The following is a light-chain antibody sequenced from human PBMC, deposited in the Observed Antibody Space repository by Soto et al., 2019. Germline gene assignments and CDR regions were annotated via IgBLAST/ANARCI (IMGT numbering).Light chain of an antibody. CDR1: QNVASSY. J-gene: IGKJ1*01. Sequence: EIVLTQSPGTLSLSPGERATLSCRASQNVASSYLAWYQQKPGQAPRLLIYRASSRATGIPDRFSGGGSGTDFTLTISSLEPEDFAVYYCQQRSNWPTFGQGTKVDIK. CDR2: RAS. V-gene: IGKV3D-20*02. CDR3: QQRSNWPT.